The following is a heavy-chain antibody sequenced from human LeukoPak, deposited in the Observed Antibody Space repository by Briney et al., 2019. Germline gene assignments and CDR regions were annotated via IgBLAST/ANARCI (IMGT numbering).Heavy chain of an antibody. CDR2: IKQDGSVK. Sequence: GGSLRLSCAASGFTFSSYWMNWVRQAPGKGLEWVANIKQDGSVKQYVGSVKGRFTISRDNAKNSLYLQMNSLRAEDTAVYYCARDTNGWNDYWGQGTLVTVSP. CDR1: GFTFSSYW. V-gene: IGHV3-7*01. CDR3: ARDTNGWNDY. D-gene: IGHD2-8*01. J-gene: IGHJ4*02.